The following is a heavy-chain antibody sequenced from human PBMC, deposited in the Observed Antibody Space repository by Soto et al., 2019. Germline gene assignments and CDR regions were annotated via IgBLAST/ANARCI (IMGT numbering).Heavy chain of an antibody. J-gene: IGHJ6*02. V-gene: IGHV4-59*08. D-gene: IGHD3-10*02. Sequence: QVQLQESGPGLVNPSETLSLTCTVSGVSISSYYCSWFRQPPGKGLEWIGHMHYGGNSDDNPSLSSRVTKSVDTSKNKFSLKLSSVTAADTTLYYCARQVFGAIHVLVDVWGQGTTVTVSS. CDR2: MHYGGNS. CDR3: ARQVFGAIHVLVDV. CDR1: GVSISSYY.